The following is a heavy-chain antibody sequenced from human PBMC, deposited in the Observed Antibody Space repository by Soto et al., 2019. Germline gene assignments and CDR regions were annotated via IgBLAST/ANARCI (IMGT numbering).Heavy chain of an antibody. D-gene: IGHD3-22*01. CDR3: ARGDYYDSSGLDY. V-gene: IGHV4-34*01. CDR1: GGSFSGYY. Sequence: SETLSLTCAVYGGSFSGYYWSWIRQPPGKGLEWIGEINHSGSTNYNPSLKSRVTISVDTSKNQFSLKLSSVTAADTAVYYCARGDYYDSSGLDYWGQGTLVTVS. CDR2: INHSGST. J-gene: IGHJ4*02.